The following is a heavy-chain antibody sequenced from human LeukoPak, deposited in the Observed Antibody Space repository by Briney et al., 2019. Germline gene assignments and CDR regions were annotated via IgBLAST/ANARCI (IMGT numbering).Heavy chain of an antibody. V-gene: IGHV4-59*01. J-gene: IGHJ4*02. D-gene: IGHD6-13*01. CDR2: IYYSGST. CDR1: GGSLSDYY. Sequence: SETLSLTCTVSGGSLSDYYWTWVRQPPGKGLEWIGYIYYSGSTNYNPSLKSRVTISVDTSKTQFSLKLTSVTAADTAVYYCARGTIGYSSSWYAFFDYWGQGTLVTVSS. CDR3: ARGTIGYSSSWYAFFDY.